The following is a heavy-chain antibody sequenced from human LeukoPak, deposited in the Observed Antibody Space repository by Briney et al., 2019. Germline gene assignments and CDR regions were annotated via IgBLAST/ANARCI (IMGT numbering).Heavy chain of an antibody. CDR2: VNPNSGGT. Sequence: GASVKVSCKASVYTFTDYYVHWVRQAPGQGLEWMGWVNPNSGGTYYVQKFQGRVTMTRDTSIRTAYMELSRLRSDDTVYYYCAYQDTRVYYYGGFDIWGQGTMVTVSS. J-gene: IGHJ3*02. CDR3: AYQDTRVYYYGGFDI. D-gene: IGHD3-22*01. CDR1: VYTFTDYY. V-gene: IGHV1-2*02.